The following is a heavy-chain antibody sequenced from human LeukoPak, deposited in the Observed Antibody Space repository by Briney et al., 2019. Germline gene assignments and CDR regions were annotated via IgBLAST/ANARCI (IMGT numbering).Heavy chain of an antibody. CDR3: ARGPGTIYYYYMDV. Sequence: GASVKVSCKASGYTFTSYGISWVRQAPGQGVEWMGWISAYNGNTNYAQKLQGRVTMTTDTSTSTAYMELRSLRSDDTAVYYCARGPGTIYYYYMDVWGKGTTVTISS. CDR2: ISAYNGNT. J-gene: IGHJ6*03. CDR1: GYTFTSYG. V-gene: IGHV1-18*01.